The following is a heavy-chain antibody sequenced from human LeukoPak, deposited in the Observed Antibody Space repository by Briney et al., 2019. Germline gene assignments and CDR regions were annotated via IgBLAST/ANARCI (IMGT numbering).Heavy chain of an antibody. J-gene: IGHJ4*02. CDR1: GYTFTSYY. V-gene: IGHV1-46*01. Sequence: ASVKVSCKASGYTFTSYYMHWVRQAPGQGLEWMGIINPSGGSTSYAQKFQGRVTMNRDMSTSTVYMELSSLRSEDTAVYYCARDSSPLVGATFFDYWGQGTLVTVSS. CDR2: INPSGGST. CDR3: ARDSSPLVGATFFDY. D-gene: IGHD1-26*01.